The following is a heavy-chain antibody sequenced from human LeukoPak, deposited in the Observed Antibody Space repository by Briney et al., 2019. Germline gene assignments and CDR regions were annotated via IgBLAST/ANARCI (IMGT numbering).Heavy chain of an antibody. V-gene: IGHV3-13*01. CDR3: AREGRMGRADAFDV. Sequence: PGRSLRLSCAASGFTFNNYEMHWVRQTAGKGLEWVSAVGIAGDTFYAGSVKGRFSISRDNAESSLFLQMNSLRAGDMAVYYCAREGRMGRADAFDVWGQGTMVTVSS. D-gene: IGHD3-10*01. CDR1: GFTFNNYE. CDR2: VGIAGDT. J-gene: IGHJ3*01.